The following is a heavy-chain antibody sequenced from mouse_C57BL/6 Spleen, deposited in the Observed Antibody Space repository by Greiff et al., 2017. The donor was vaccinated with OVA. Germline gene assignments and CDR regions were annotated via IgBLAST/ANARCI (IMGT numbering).Heavy chain of an antibody. V-gene: IGHV1-69*01. CDR2: IDPSDSYT. CDR1: GYTFTSYW. CDR3: ARSLTVVADRYFDV. J-gene: IGHJ1*03. D-gene: IGHD1-1*01. Sequence: QVQLQQPGAELVMPGASVKLSCKASGYTFTSYWMHWVKQRPGQGLEWIGEIDPSDSYTNYNQKFKGKSTLTVDKSSSTAYMQLSSLTSEDSAVYYCARSLTVVADRYFDVWGTGTTVTVSS.